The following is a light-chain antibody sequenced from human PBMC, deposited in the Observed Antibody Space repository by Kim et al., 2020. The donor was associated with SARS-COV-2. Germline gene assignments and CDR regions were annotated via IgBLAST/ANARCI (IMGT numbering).Light chain of an antibody. CDR2: AAS. J-gene: IGKJ2*01. V-gene: IGKV1-39*01. CDR3: QQSYSTQYT. CDR1: QSISSY. Sequence: SASVGDRVTIACRASQSISSYLNWYQQKPGKAPKLLIYAASSLQSGVPSRFSGSGSGTDFTLTISSLQPEDFATYYCQQSYSTQYTFGLGTKLEI.